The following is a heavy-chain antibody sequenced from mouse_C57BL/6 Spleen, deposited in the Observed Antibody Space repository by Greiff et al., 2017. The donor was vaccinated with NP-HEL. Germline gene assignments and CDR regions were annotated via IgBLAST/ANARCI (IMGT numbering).Heavy chain of an antibody. Sequence: EVKLMESGGGLVKPGGSLKLSCAASGFTFSDYGMHWVRQAPEKGLEWVAYISSGSSTIYYADTVKGRFTISRDNAKNTLFLQMTSLRSEDTAMYYCARDDAYEAYWGQGTLVTVSA. CDR3: ARDDAYEAY. J-gene: IGHJ3*01. CDR1: GFTFSDYG. CDR2: ISSGSSTI. D-gene: IGHD2-3*01. V-gene: IGHV5-17*01.